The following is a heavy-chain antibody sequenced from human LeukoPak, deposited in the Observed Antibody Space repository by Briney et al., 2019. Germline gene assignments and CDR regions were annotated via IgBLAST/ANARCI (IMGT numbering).Heavy chain of an antibody. V-gene: IGHV4-4*07. Sequence: SETLSLTCTVSGGSINNYYWSWIRQPAGKGLEWIGRIYTSGSTNYNPSLKSRVTMSVDTSKNQFSLKLSSVTAADTAVYYCASGELLPFVYWGQGTLVTVSS. CDR1: GGSINNYY. D-gene: IGHD1-26*01. CDR2: IYTSGST. J-gene: IGHJ4*02. CDR3: ASGELLPFVY.